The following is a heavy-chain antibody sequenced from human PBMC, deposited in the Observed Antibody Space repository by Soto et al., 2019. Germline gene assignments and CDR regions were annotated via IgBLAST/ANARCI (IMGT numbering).Heavy chain of an antibody. V-gene: IGHV3-74*01. CDR2: INGDGTST. CDR3: ARGLYHKYGQDH. CDR1: GFPFSSYW. Sequence: EVQLVESGGGLVQTGGSLRLSCAASGFPFSSYWMHWVSQAPGEGLVWVARINGDGTSTNYADSVKGRFTISRDNGQNTVYLQMNSLRAEDTAVYSCARGLYHKYGQDHWGQGTLVTVSS. J-gene: IGHJ4*02. D-gene: IGHD2-2*01.